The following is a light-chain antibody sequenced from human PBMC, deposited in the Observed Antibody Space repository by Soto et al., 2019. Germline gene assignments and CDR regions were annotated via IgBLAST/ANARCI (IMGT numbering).Light chain of an antibody. CDR1: SGYSHYD. J-gene: IGLJ1*01. CDR2: VGTGGIVG. Sequence: QLVLTQPPSASASLGASVTLTCTLSSGYSHYDVDWYQQRPGKGLRFVMRVGTGGIVGSKGDGIPDRFSVLGSGLNRYLTIKDIQEEDESDYHCGADHGSGSNIVYVFGTGTKVTVL. V-gene: IGLV9-49*01. CDR3: GADHGSGSNIVYV.